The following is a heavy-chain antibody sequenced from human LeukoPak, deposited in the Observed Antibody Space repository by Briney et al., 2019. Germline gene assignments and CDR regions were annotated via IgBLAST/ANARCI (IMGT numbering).Heavy chain of an antibody. CDR2: IYYSGST. CDR3: ARDGTVVAATGWFDP. Sequence: PSETLSLTCTVSGGSISSYYWSWIRQPPGKGLEWIGYIYYSGSTNYNPSLKSRVTMSVDASKNQVSLELSSVTAADTAVYYCARDGTVVAATGWFDPWGQGTLVTVSS. D-gene: IGHD2-15*01. J-gene: IGHJ5*02. CDR1: GGSISSYY. V-gene: IGHV4-59*01.